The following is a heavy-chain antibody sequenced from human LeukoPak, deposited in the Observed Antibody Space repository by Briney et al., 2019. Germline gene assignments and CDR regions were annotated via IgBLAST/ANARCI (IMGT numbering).Heavy chain of an antibody. V-gene: IGHV3-48*03. J-gene: IGHJ4*02. Sequence: GGSLRLSCAASGFTFTNYEMNWVRQAPGKGLEWVSYISSSGNTRYYTDSVKGRFTISRDNAKNSLDLHMSSLRVEDTAVYYCARGFSSFDYWGQGTLVTVSS. CDR2: ISSSGNTR. CDR1: GFTFTNYE. CDR3: ARGFSSFDY.